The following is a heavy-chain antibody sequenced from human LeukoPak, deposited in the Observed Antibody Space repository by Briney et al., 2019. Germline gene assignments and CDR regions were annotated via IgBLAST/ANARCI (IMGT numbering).Heavy chain of an antibody. CDR2: IYYSGST. CDR3: AREGYDYDFDY. J-gene: IGHJ4*02. Sequence: PSETLSLTCTVSGGSISSSSYYWGWIRQPPGKGLEWIGSIYYSGSTYYNPSLKSRVTISVDTSKNQFSLKLSSVTAADTAVYYCAREGYDYDFDYWGQGTLVTVSS. D-gene: IGHD4-17*01. CDR1: GGSISSSSYY. V-gene: IGHV4-39*07.